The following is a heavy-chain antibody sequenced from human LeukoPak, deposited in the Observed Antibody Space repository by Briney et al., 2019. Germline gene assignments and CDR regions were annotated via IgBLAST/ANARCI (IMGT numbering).Heavy chain of an antibody. Sequence: ASVKVSCKVSGYTLTELSMHWVRQAPGKGLEWMGGFDPEDGETIYAQKFQGRVTMTEDTSTDTNYMELSSLRSEDTAVYYCATRSGDSSGYSPLYFDYWGQGTPVTVSS. J-gene: IGHJ4*02. CDR3: ATRSGDSSGYSPLYFDY. CDR1: GYTLTELS. D-gene: IGHD3-22*01. V-gene: IGHV1-24*01. CDR2: FDPEDGET.